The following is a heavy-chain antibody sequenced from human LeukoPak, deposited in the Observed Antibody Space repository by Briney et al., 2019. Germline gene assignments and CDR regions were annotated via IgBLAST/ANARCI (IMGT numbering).Heavy chain of an antibody. V-gene: IGHV3-23*01. CDR2: ITASGGNT. Sequence: GGSLRLSCAASGFTFSSYAMGWVRQAPGKGLEWVSAITASGGNTYYADSVKGRFTISRDNSKNTLYLQMNSLRAEDTAVYYCAKPQWQVEYWGRGTLVTVSS. J-gene: IGHJ4*02. CDR3: AKPQWQVEY. CDR1: GFTFSSYA. D-gene: IGHD6-19*01.